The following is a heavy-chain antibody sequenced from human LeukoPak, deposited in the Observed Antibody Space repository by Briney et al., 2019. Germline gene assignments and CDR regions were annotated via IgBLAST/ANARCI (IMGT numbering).Heavy chain of an antibody. CDR2: INSDGRST. J-gene: IGHJ4*02. D-gene: IGHD3-22*01. Sequence: PGESLRLSCAASGFTFSSYWMHWVRQAPGKGLVWVSRINSDGRSTSYADSVKGRFTISRDNSKNTLHLQMNSLRAEDTAVYYCARHSSGYYHYDYWGPGTPVTVAS. CDR1: GFTFSSYW. V-gene: IGHV3-74*01. CDR3: ARHSSGYYHYDY.